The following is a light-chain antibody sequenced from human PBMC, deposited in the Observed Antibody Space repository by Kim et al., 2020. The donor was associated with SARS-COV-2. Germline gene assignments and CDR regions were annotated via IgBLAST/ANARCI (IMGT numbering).Light chain of an antibody. Sequence: GQSVTLSCTGTNIDVGGYNYGSWYQQHPGKAPKLMIYEVSKRPSGVPDRFSGSKSGNTASLTVSGLRPEDEADYYCGSYAGSDNWVFGGGTQLTVL. CDR1: NIDVGGYNY. V-gene: IGLV2-8*01. CDR2: EVS. CDR3: GSYAGSDNWV. J-gene: IGLJ3*02.